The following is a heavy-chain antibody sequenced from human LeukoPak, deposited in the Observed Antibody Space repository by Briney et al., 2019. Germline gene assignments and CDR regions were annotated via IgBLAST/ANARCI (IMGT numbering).Heavy chain of an antibody. CDR2: ISAYNGNT. CDR1: GYTFTSYG. V-gene: IGHV1-18*01. CDR3: ARGADGVLLWFGELS. J-gene: IGHJ5*02. D-gene: IGHD3-10*01. Sequence: GASVKVSCKASGYTFTSYGISWVRQAPGQGLEWMGWISAYNGNTNYAQKLQGRVTMTRDMSTSTVYMELSSLRSEDTAVYYCARGADGVLLWFGELSWGQGTLVTVSS.